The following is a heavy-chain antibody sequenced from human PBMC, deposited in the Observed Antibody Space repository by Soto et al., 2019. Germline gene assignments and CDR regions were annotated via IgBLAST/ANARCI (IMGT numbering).Heavy chain of an antibody. V-gene: IGHV1-69*12. CDR3: ARGNQFGGNSAAFDV. Sequence: QVQLVQSGAEVKKPGSSVKVSCKASGGSFRREAINWVRQAPGQGPEWMGGILPFFGTVHYAQKFQGRVTLTADVSWTSVYMELSSLRFEDTADYYCARGNQFGGNSAAFDVWGQGTMVIVSS. CDR1: GGSFRREA. D-gene: IGHD2-15*01. CDR2: ILPFFGTV. J-gene: IGHJ3*01.